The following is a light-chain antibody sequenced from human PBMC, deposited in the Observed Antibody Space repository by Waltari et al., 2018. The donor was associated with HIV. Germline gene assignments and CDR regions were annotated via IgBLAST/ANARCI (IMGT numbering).Light chain of an antibody. CDR2: GAS. Sequence: EIVMTQSPASLSMSPGERATLSCRASQSISNNLAWYHQKPGQAPSLLIYGASTRATGIPARLSGSGSGTEFTLTISSLQPEDFALYYCQQYDNWPPRFGQGTKVEIK. CDR1: QSISNN. V-gene: IGKV3-15*01. J-gene: IGKJ1*01. CDR3: QQYDNWPPR.